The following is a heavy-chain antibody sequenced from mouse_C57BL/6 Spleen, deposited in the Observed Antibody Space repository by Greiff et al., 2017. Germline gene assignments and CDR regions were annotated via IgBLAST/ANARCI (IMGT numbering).Heavy chain of an antibody. CDR1: GYTFTGYW. J-gene: IGHJ4*01. V-gene: IGHV1-69*01. D-gene: IGHD1-1*02. CDR2: IDPSASYT. CDR3: ARAVVPGDAMDD. Sequence: VKLQQPGAELVMPGASVKLSCKASGYTFTGYWMHWVKQRPGQGLEWIGEIDPSASYTNYNPKFKGKSTLTVDKSSSTAYMQLSSLTSEDSAVYYCARAVVPGDAMDDWGQGTSVTVSS.